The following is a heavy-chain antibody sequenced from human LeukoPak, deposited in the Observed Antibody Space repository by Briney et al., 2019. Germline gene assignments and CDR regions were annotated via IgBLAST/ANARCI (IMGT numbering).Heavy chain of an antibody. Sequence: SETLSLTCAVSGASISGSNYYWSWIRQPPGKGLEWIGEINHSGSTNYSPSLKSRVTISVNTSKNQFSLKLTSVTAADTAVYYCATDPNNSGLPWGQGTLVTVSS. D-gene: IGHD6-19*01. J-gene: IGHJ5*02. CDR1: GASISGSNYY. CDR3: ATDPNNSGLP. CDR2: INHSGST. V-gene: IGHV4-34*01.